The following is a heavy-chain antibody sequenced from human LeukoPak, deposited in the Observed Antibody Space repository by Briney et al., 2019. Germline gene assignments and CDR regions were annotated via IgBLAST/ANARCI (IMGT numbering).Heavy chain of an antibody. D-gene: IGHD3-16*01. J-gene: IGHJ4*01. CDR3: ARDALGGRTKFDS. CDR2: INGDGSRI. CDR1: GFTFSSYW. V-gene: IGHV3-74*01. Sequence: GGSLRLSCVASGFTFSSYWMHWVRQVPGKGLMWVSRINGDGSRIHYGDPVKGRFTISRDNAKNTLYLQMTSLRGDDTAIYFCARDALGGRTKFDSWGHGSLVTVSS.